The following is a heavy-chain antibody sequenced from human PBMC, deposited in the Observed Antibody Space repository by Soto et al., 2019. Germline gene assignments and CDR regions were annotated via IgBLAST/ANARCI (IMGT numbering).Heavy chain of an antibody. CDR2: IIPIFGTA. CDR3: ARAKFEPPTPDYYYGMDV. V-gene: IGHV1-69*01. J-gene: IGHJ6*02. D-gene: IGHD3-10*02. Sequence: QVQLVQSGAEVKKPGSSVKVSCEASGGTFSSYAISWVRQAPGQGLEWMGGIIPIFGTANYAQKFQGRVTITADESTSTAYMELSSLRSEDTAVYYCARAKFEPPTPDYYYGMDVWGQGTTVTVSS. CDR1: GGTFSSYA.